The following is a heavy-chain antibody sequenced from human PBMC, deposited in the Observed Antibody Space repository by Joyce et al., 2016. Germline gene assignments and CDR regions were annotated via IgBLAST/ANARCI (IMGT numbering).Heavy chain of an antibody. CDR1: ADSITSHF. CDR3: ARGGKAFSSTTSRNAFDI. V-gene: IGHV4-4*07. Sequence: QVQLQESGPGLMKPSETLSLTCTVSADSITSHFWTWIRQPAGRGLEWIGRIHTSGIINYNPSLKIRVTMSIDTSTNQFSLSLSSVTAADTAVYYCARGGKAFSSTTSRNAFDIWGQGTVVSVSS. J-gene: IGHJ3*02. CDR2: IHTSGII. D-gene: IGHD2-2*01.